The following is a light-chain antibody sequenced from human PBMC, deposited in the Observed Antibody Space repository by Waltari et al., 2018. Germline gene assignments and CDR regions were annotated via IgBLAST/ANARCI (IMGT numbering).Light chain of an antibody. CDR1: QMFLYSSNNKNY. CDR2: WAS. CDR3: QQYYSTPIT. J-gene: IGKJ5*01. V-gene: IGKV4-1*01. Sequence: NSSQMFLYSSNNKNYLAWYQQKPGQPPNLLIFWASTRESGVPDRFNGSGSGTDFTLTISSLQAEDVAVYYCQQYYSTPITFGQGTRLEI.